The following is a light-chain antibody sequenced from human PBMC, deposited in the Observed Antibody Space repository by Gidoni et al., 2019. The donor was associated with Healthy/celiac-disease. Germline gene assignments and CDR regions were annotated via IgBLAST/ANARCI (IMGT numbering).Light chain of an antibody. CDR2: GAY. CDR3: QQYGSSPPWT. CDR1: QSVSSSN. J-gene: IGKJ1*01. V-gene: IGKV3-20*01. Sequence: EIVLTQSPGTLSLSPGERATLSCRASQSVSSSNLALYRQKPGQAHRLLIYGAYSRATGIPDRFSGSGSGTDFTLTISRMEPEDFEVYYCQQYGSSPPWTFGQGTKVEIK.